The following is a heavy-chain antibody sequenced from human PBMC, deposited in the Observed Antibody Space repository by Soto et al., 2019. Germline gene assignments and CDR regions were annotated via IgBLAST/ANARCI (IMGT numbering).Heavy chain of an antibody. V-gene: IGHV4-30-2*01. CDR2: IYHSGST. Sequence: PSEPLSLTCAVSGGSISSGGYSWSWIRQPPGKGLEWIGYIYHSGSTYYNPSLKSRVTISVDRSKNQFSLKLSSVTAADTAVYYCAREEDAHRHLDYWGQGTLVTVSS. CDR3: AREEDAHRHLDY. J-gene: IGHJ4*02. D-gene: IGHD2-8*01. CDR1: GGSISSGGYS.